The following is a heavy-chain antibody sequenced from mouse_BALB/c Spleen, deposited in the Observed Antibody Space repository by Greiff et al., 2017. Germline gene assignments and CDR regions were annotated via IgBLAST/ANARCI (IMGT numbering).Heavy chain of an antibody. Sequence: EVQRVESGGGLVKPGGSLKLSCAASGFTFSDYYMYWVRQTPEKRLEWVATISDGGSYTYYPDSVKGRFTISRDNAKNNLYLQMSSLKSEDTAMYYCARGDYDYDGYAMDYWGQGTSVTVSS. CDR2: ISDGGSYT. V-gene: IGHV5-4*02. CDR1: GFTFSDYY. J-gene: IGHJ4*01. CDR3: ARGDYDYDGYAMDY. D-gene: IGHD2-4*01.